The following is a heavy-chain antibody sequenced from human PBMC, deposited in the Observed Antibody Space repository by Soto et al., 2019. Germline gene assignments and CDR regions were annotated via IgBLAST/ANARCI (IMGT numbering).Heavy chain of an antibody. CDR2: IGTAGDT. V-gene: IGHV3-13*01. D-gene: IGHD2-15*01. Sequence: TGKGLEWVSTIGTAGDTYYPGSVKGRFTISRENAKNSLYLQMNSLRAEDTAVYYCARGRLISLYYFDNWGEGTLVTVSS. J-gene: IGHJ4*02. CDR3: ARGRLISLYYFDN.